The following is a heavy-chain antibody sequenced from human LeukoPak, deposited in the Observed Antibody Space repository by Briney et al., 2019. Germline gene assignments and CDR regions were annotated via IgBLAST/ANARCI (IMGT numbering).Heavy chain of an antibody. CDR3: ARDLRITMIVEALLRGGTAGY. CDR1: GYTFTSYG. V-gene: IGHV1-18*01. J-gene: IGHJ4*02. Sequence: ASVKVSCKASGYTFTSYGISWVRQAPGQGLEWMGWISAYNGNTNYAQKLQGRVTMTTDASTSTAYMELRSLRSDDTAVYYCARDLRITMIVEALLRGGTAGYWGQGTLVTVSS. D-gene: IGHD3-22*01. CDR2: ISAYNGNT.